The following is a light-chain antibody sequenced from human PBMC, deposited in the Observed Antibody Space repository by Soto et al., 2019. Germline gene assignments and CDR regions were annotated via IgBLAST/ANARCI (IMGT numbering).Light chain of an antibody. CDR3: SSHAGRGTVV. CDR2: EAT. V-gene: IGLV2-23*01. J-gene: IGLJ2*01. Sequence: QSALTQPASVSGSPGQAITISCTGTSSDVGKYNLVSWYQQHPGKAPKLMIYEATKRPSGVSNRFSGSKSGNTASLTISGLQAEDEADYYCSSHAGRGTVVFGGGTKLTVL. CDR1: SSDVGKYNL.